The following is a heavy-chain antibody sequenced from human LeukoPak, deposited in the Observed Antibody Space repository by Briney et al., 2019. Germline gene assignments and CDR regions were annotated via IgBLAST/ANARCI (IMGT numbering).Heavy chain of an antibody. V-gene: IGHV3-13*01. J-gene: IGHJ2*01. Sequence: PGGSLRLSCAASGFTFSKDDFHWVRQAPGKGLEWVAAIGVTGDTYYTHSVKGRFTISREDAANSLYLQMRSLGAGDTALYYCTKEFCGSRAGCAGGSYYDFWGRGALVTVSS. CDR1: GFTFSKDD. CDR3: TKEFCGSRAGCAGGSYYDF. D-gene: IGHD2-15*01. CDR2: IGVTGDT.